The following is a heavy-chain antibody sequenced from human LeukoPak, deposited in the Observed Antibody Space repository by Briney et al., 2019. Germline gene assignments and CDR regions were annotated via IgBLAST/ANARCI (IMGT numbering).Heavy chain of an antibody. CDR2: IYHSGST. CDR1: GDSMSRYY. CDR3: ARNYNEVLRYFARGGNAFDI. Sequence: SETLSLTCIVSGDSMSRYYWSWIRQPPGKGLEWIGEIYHSGSTNYNPSLKSRVTISVDKSKNQFSLKLSSVTAADTAVYYCARNYNEVLRYFARGGNAFDIWGQGTMVTVSS. D-gene: IGHD3-9*01. J-gene: IGHJ3*02. V-gene: IGHV4-59*12.